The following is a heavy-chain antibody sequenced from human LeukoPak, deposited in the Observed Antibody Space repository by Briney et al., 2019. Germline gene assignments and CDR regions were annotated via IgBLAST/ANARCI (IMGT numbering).Heavy chain of an antibody. CDR3: AKGAYDYIEMGYFDY. Sequence: GGSLRLSCAASGFSISNSAMSWVRQAPGKGLEWVSLIIGSSGSAFYADSVKGRFTISRDNSKNTLFLQMNSLRAEDTAVYYCAKGAYDYIEMGYFDYWGQGTLVTVSS. D-gene: IGHD5-12*01. CDR1: GFSISNSA. CDR2: IIGSSGSA. V-gene: IGHV3-23*01. J-gene: IGHJ4*02.